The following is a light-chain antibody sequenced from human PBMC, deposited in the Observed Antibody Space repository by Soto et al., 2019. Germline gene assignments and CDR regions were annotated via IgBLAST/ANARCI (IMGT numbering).Light chain of an antibody. CDR1: QSVSTN. CDR3: QQSYSTIT. Sequence: EIVLTQSPATLSVTPGERATLSCRASQSVSTNLAWYQQKPGQAPRLLIYGASSRATGIPDRFSGSGSGTDFTLTISSLQPEDFATYYCQQSYSTITFGQGTRLEIK. V-gene: IGKV3D-15*01. J-gene: IGKJ5*01. CDR2: GAS.